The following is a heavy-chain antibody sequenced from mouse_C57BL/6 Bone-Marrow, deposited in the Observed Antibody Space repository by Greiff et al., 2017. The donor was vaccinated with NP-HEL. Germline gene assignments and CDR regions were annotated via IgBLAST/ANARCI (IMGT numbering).Heavy chain of an antibody. J-gene: IGHJ2*01. CDR1: GYTFTSYW. V-gene: IGHV1-50*01. CDR3: ARRTVLLQYYFDY. CDR2: IDPSDSYT. Sequence: QVQLQQPGAELVKPGASVKLSCKASGYTFTSYWMQWVKQRPGQGLEWIGEIDPSDSYTNSNQKFKGKATLTVDTSSSTAYMQLSSLTSEDSAVYYCARRTVLLQYYFDYWGQGTTLTVSS. D-gene: IGHD1-1*01.